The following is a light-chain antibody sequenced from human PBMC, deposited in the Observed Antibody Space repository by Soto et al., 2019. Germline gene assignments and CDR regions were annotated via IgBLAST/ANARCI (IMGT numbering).Light chain of an antibody. CDR3: QHCSNWVA. V-gene: IGKV3-11*01. CDR2: EAS. J-gene: IGKJ4*01. Sequence: DIVLTQSPSTLSLSAGERATLSCRASQSIDTYLAWYQQKPGQAPRLLIYEASNRATGIPARFSGSGSETDFTLTISSIEPEDFAVYHCQHCSNWVAFGGGTKVDIK. CDR1: QSIDTY.